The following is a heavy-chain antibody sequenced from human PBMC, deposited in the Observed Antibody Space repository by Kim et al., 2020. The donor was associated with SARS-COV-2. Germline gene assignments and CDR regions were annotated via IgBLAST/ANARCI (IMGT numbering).Heavy chain of an antibody. D-gene: IGHD5-12*01. CDR3: ARAMGGYSGYDHWERGYYYYGMDV. CDR1: GGSVSSGSYY. V-gene: IGHV4-61*01. CDR2: IYYSGST. Sequence: SETLSLTCTVSGGSVSSGSYYWSWIRQPPGKGLEWIGYIYYSGSTNYNPSLKSRVTISVDTSKNQFSLKLSSVTAADTAVYYCARAMGGYSGYDHWERGYYYYGMDVWGQGTPVTVSS. J-gene: IGHJ6*02.